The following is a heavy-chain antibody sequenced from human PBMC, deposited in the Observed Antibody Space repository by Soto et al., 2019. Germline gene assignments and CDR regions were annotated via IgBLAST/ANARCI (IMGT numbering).Heavy chain of an antibody. CDR3: ARDHSVAAAGGWFDP. D-gene: IGHD6-13*01. Sequence: SSETLSLTCTVSGGSISSGDYYWSWIRQPPGKGLEWIGYIYYSGSTYYNPSLKSRVTISVDTSKNQFSLKLSSVTAADTAVYYCARDHSVAAAGGWFDPWGQGTRVTVPQ. CDR2: IYYSGST. J-gene: IGHJ5*02. V-gene: IGHV4-30-4*01. CDR1: GGSISSGDYY.